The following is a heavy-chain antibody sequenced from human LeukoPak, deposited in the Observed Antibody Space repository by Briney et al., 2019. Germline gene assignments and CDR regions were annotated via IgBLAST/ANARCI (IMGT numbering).Heavy chain of an antibody. CDR1: GFTFSSYA. V-gene: IGHV3-23*01. CDR3: ARDRGPAPYYYDSSGYYGYDLDI. CDR2: ISGSGGST. Sequence: PGGSLRLSCVASGFTFSSYAMTWVRQAPGKGLEWVSVISGSGGSTYYADSVKGRFTISRDNSKNTLYLQMNSLRSEDTAVYYCARDRGPAPYYYDSSGYYGYDLDIWGQGTMVTVSS. J-gene: IGHJ3*02. D-gene: IGHD3-22*01.